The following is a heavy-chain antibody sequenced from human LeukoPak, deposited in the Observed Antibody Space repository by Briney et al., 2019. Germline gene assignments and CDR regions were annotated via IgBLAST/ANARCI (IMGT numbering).Heavy chain of an antibody. D-gene: IGHD3-22*01. CDR1: GFTFSSYA. J-gene: IGHJ4*02. V-gene: IGHV4-4*07. CDR2: IHVSGTT. Sequence: PGGSLRLSCAASGFTFSSYAMSWVHQPAGKGLEWIGRIHVSGTTNYNPSLKSRVTMSVDTSQNQFSLKLSSVTAADTAVYFCATNYYDTRKPWDWGQGTLVTVSS. CDR3: ATNYYDTRKPWD.